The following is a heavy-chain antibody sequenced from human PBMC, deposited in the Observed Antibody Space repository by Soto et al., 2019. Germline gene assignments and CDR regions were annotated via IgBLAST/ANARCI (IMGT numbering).Heavy chain of an antibody. J-gene: IGHJ5*02. CDR1: GGSISSGDYY. D-gene: IGHD3-22*01. CDR2: IYYSGST. V-gene: IGHV4-30-4*01. Sequence: SETLSLTCTVSGGSISSGDYYWSWIRQPPGKGLEWIGYIYYSGSTYYNPSLKSRVTISVDTSKNQFSLKLSSVTAADPAVYYCARTADYYDSSGYYKDAINWFDPWGQGTLVNVSS. CDR3: ARTADYYDSSGYYKDAINWFDP.